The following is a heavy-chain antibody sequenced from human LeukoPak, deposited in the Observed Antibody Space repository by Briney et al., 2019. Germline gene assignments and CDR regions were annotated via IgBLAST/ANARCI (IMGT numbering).Heavy chain of an antibody. J-gene: IGHJ6*03. Sequence: ASVKVSCKASGYTFTSYGISWVRQAPGQGLEWMGWISAYNGNTNYAQKLQGRVTMTTDTSTSTAYMELRSLRFDDTAVYYCARAKVVPAAMRPNRVYYYYMDVWGKGTTVTISS. D-gene: IGHD2-2*01. CDR2: ISAYNGNT. CDR1: GYTFTSYG. V-gene: IGHV1-18*01. CDR3: ARAKVVPAAMRPNRVYYYYMDV.